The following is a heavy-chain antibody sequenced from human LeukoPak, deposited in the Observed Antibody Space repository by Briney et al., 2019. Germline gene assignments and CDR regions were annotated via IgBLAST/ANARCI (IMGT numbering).Heavy chain of an antibody. D-gene: IGHD3-16*01. V-gene: IGHV4-59*08. J-gene: IGHJ4*02. Sequence: SETLSLTCTVSGGSISSYYWSWIRQPPWKGLEWIGYIYYSGSTNYNPSLKSRVTISVDTSKNQFSLKLSSVTAADTAVYYCARHWGRGANFDYWGQGTLVTVSS. CDR2: IYYSGST. CDR3: ARHWGRGANFDY. CDR1: GGSISSYY.